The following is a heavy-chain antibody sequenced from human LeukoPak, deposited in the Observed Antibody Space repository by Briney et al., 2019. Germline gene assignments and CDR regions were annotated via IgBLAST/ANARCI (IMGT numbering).Heavy chain of an antibody. CDR3: ARGPSRITIFGVVTQSGYMDV. D-gene: IGHD3-3*01. J-gene: IGHJ6*03. V-gene: IGHV1-69*13. CDR2: IIPIFGTA. CDR1: GGTFSSYA. Sequence: SVKVSCKASGGTFSSYAISWVRQAPGQGLEWMGGIIPIFGTANYAQKFQGRVTITADESTCTAYMELSSLRSEDTAVYYCARGPSRITIFGVVTQSGYMDVWGKGTTVTVSS.